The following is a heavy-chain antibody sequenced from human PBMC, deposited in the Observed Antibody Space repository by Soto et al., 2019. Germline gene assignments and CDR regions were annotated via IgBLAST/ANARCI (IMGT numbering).Heavy chain of an antibody. V-gene: IGHV3-15*07. Sequence: GGSLRLSCAASGFTFSNAWMNWVRQAPGKGLEWVGRIKSKTDGGTTDYAAPVKGRFTISRDDSKNTLYLQMNSLKTEDTAVYYCTTDSPTVIAAAGTAYVQQWLDYYGMDVWGQGTTVTVSS. J-gene: IGHJ6*02. D-gene: IGHD6-13*01. CDR1: GFTFSNAW. CDR3: TTDSPTVIAAAGTAYVQQWLDYYGMDV. CDR2: IKSKTDGGTT.